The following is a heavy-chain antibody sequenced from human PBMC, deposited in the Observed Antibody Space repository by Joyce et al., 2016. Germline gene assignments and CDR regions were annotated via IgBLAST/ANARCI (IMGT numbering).Heavy chain of an antibody. V-gene: IGHV3-53*01. CDR2: IYSEGST. CDR3: ARVQYCSGGICYDNDAFDT. CDR1: GFNVSSNY. J-gene: IGHJ3*02. D-gene: IGHD2-15*01. Sequence: EVQLVESGGGLIQPGGSLRLSCAASGFNVSSNYMSWVSVIYSEGSTYYEESVKGRFTISRDNSKNTVYLQMNTLRGEDTAVYYCARVQYCSGGICYDNDAFDTWGQGTMVTVSS.